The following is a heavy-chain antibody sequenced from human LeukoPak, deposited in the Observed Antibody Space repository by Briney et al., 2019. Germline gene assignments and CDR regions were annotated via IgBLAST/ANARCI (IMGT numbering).Heavy chain of an antibody. CDR1: GFTFSSYG. J-gene: IGHJ4*02. V-gene: IGHV3-30*18. Sequence: PGGSLRLSCAASGFTFSSYGMHWVRQAPGKGLEWVAVISYDGSNKYYADSVKGRFTISRDNSKNTLYLQMNSLRAEDTAVYYCAKDSDYYDSSGYYSEFDYWGQGTLVTVSS. D-gene: IGHD3-22*01. CDR3: AKDSDYYDSSGYYSEFDY. CDR2: ISYDGSNK.